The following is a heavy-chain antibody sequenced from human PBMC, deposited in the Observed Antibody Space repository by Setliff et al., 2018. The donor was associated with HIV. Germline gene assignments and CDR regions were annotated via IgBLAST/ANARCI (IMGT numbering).Heavy chain of an antibody. V-gene: IGHV4-34*01. CDR3: ASPRSLLVWYDAFDI. CDR2: IHHSGSA. Sequence: PSETLSLTCAVFDGSRSGIHWSWIRQPPGKGLEWIGSIHHSGSAHFNPSLKSRVAMSVDTSENQFSLTLSSVTAADTAVYYCASPRSLLVWYDAFDIWGQGTMVTVSS. D-gene: IGHD3-16*01. J-gene: IGHJ3*02. CDR1: DGSRSGIH.